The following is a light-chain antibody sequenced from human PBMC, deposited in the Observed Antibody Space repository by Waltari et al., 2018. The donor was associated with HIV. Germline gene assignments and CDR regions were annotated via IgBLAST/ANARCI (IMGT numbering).Light chain of an antibody. CDR3: SSSTFTGSRA. CDR2: EVS. Sequence: SALTQPACVSGSPGLTIARICTGSPGDIGGANFVSWYLTHPGRQPKPLISEVSNRPSGVSNRFSGSKSGNTSSLTISGLHAEDEADYYCSSSTFTGSRAFGGGTQLTVL. V-gene: IGLV2-14*01. CDR1: PGDIGGANF. J-gene: IGLJ2*01.